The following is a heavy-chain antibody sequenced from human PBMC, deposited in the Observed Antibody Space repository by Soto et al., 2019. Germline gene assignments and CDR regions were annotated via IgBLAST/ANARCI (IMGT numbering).Heavy chain of an antibody. CDR1: GGSVSSGSYY. CDR3: ARDWSIAVAGYNWFDP. V-gene: IGHV4-61*01. D-gene: IGHD6-19*01. Sequence: KPSDTVSGNCTVPGGSVSSGSYYWSWIRQPPGKGLEWIGYIYYSGSTNYNPSLKSRATISVDTSKNQFSLKLSSVTAADTAVYYCARDWSIAVAGYNWFDPWGQGTLVTVSS. CDR2: IYYSGST. J-gene: IGHJ5*02.